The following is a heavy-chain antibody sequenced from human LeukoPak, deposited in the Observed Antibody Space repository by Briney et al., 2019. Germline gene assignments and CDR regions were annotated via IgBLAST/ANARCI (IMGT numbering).Heavy chain of an antibody. CDR3: ARVRGYSYGPPGY. Sequence: GSLRLSCAASGFTFSSYGMHWVRQAPGKGLEWVAFIRYDGSNKYYADSVKGRFTISRDNAKNSLYLQMNSLRAEDTAVYYCARVRGYSYGPPGYWGQGTLVTVSS. J-gene: IGHJ4*02. CDR1: GFTFSSYG. D-gene: IGHD5-18*01. V-gene: IGHV3-30*02. CDR2: IRYDGSNK.